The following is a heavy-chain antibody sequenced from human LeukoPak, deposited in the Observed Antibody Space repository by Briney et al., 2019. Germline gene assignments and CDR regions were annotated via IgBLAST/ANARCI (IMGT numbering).Heavy chain of an antibody. CDR1: GLTVSSNF. D-gene: IGHD3-22*01. CDR2: IYGGGST. V-gene: IGHV3-53*01. CDR3: AREVSGYYDSSGYYDY. J-gene: IGHJ4*02. Sequence: PGGSLRLSCAATGLTVSSNFMGWVRQAPGKGLEWVSVIYGGGSTYYANSVKGRFTISRDTIDNTLYLQMNSLRVEDTAVYYCAREVSGYYDSSGYYDYWGQGTLVTVSS.